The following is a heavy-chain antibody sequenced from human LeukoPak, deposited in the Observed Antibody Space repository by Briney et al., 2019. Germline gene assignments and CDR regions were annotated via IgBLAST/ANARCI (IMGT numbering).Heavy chain of an antibody. CDR2: ISSNSDTI. CDR1: GFTFSDHW. CDR3: LTSSFDH. V-gene: IGHV3-9*01. J-gene: IGHJ4*02. Sequence: TGGSLRLSCVGSGFTFSDHWMHWVRQAPGKGPEWVSSISSNSDTIAYAEPVKGRFTVSRDNTINSLYLQMDSLRVEDTALYYCLTSSFDHWGQGTLVTVSS.